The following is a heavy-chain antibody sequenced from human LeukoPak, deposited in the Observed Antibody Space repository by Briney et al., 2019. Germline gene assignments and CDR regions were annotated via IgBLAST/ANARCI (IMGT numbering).Heavy chain of an antibody. J-gene: IGHJ3*02. CDR3: ARGLGDYDASDI. Sequence: GGSLRLSCEASGFLFTSYWMSWVRQAPGKGPEWVAHIKKNGNEQYYADSVKGRFTISRDNVKQSLCLQMNNLRVEDTAVYYCARGLGDYDASDIWGQGTMVTVSS. V-gene: IGHV3-7*01. D-gene: IGHD1-26*01. CDR2: IKKNGNEQ. CDR1: GFLFTSYW.